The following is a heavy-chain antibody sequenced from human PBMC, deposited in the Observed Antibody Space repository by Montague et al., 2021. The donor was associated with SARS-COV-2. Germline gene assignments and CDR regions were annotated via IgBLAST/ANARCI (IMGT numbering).Heavy chain of an antibody. CDR3: ARGRTDLGAYYDFWSGYYWSDQNWSDP. CDR2: INHSGST. CDR1: GGSFSGYY. V-gene: IGHV4-34*01. J-gene: IGHJ5*02. D-gene: IGHD3-3*01. Sequence: SETLSLTCAVYGGSFSGYYWSWIRQPPGKGLEWIGEINHSGSTNXNPSLKSRVTISVDTSKNQFSLKLSSVTAADTTVYYCARGRTDLGAYYDFWSGYYWSDQNWSDPWGQGTLVTVSS.